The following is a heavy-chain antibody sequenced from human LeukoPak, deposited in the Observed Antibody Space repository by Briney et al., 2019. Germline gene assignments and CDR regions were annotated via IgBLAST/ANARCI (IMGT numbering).Heavy chain of an antibody. Sequence: GGSLRLSCAASGFTFSSYGMHWVRQAPGKGLEWVAVISYDGSNKYYADSVKGRFTISRDNSKNTLYLQMNSLRAEDTAVYYCAKGRILGSYYSPLDHWGQGTLVTVSS. J-gene: IGHJ4*02. CDR3: AKGRILGSYYSPLDH. CDR2: ISYDGSNK. CDR1: GFTFSSYG. D-gene: IGHD3-10*01. V-gene: IGHV3-30*18.